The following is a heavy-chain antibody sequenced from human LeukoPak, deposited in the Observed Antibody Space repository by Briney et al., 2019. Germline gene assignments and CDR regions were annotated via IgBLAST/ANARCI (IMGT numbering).Heavy chain of an antibody. CDR3: AMVTAAVVGDWFDP. D-gene: IGHD6-13*01. J-gene: IGHJ5*02. V-gene: IGHV1-18*01. CDR2: ISAYNGNT. Sequence: ASVKVSCKASGYTFTSYGISWVRQAPGQGLEWMGWISAYNGNTNYAQKLQGRVTMTTDTSTSTAYMELRSLGSDDTAVYYCAMVTAAVVGDWFDPWGQGTLVTVSS. CDR1: GYTFTSYG.